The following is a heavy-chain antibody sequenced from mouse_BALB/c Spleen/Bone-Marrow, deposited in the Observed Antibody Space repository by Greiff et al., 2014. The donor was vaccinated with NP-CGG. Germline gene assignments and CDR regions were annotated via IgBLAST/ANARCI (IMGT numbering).Heavy chain of an antibody. D-gene: IGHD3-1*01. CDR2: ILPGSDST. CDR1: GYTFSSYW. CDR3: ARELGLRLAY. V-gene: IGHV1-9*01. J-gene: IGHJ3*01. Sequence: VKLVESGAELMKPGASVKISCKTSGYTFSSYWIEWVKQRPGHGLEWIGEILPGSDSTNSNEKFKGKATFTADTSSNTAYMQLSSLTSEDSAVYYCARELGLRLAYWGQGTLATVSA.